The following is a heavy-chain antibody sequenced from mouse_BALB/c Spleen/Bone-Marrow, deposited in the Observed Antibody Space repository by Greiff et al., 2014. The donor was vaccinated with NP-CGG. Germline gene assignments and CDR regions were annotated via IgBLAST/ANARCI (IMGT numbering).Heavy chain of an antibody. J-gene: IGHJ4*01. V-gene: IGHV1-54*03. D-gene: IGHD2-3*01. CDR3: ARSIYDGYSEAMDY. Sequence: QVQLQQSGTDLVRPGTSVKVSCKASGYAFTNYLIEWIKQRPGQGLEWIGVINPGSGGINYNERFKGRATLTADKSYSTAYMQLSSLTSDDSAVYFCARSIYDGYSEAMDYWGQGTSVTVSS. CDR2: INPGSGGI. CDR1: GYAFTNYL.